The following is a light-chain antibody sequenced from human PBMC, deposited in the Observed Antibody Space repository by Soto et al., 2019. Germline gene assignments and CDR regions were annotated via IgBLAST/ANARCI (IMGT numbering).Light chain of an antibody. CDR3: QQYHKWPLT. CDR1: QSVSNN. CDR2: GAS. Sequence: EIVMTQSPATLSVSPGERATVPCRASQSVSNNLAWYRQKPGQAPSLLIYGASARATGIPARFSGSGYGTEFTLTISSLQSEDFAVYYCQQYHKWPLTFGGGTKVDIK. V-gene: IGKV3-15*01. J-gene: IGKJ4*01.